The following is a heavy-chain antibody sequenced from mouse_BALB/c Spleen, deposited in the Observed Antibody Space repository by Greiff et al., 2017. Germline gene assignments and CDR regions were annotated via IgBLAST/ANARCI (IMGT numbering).Heavy chain of an antibody. J-gene: IGHJ4*01. CDR2: ISSGGSYT. V-gene: IGHV5-9-3*01. CDR1: GFTFSSYA. D-gene: IGHD4-1*01. CDR3: ARHAGTDYYAMDY. Sequence: EVKLMESGGGLVKPGGSLKLSCAASGFTFSSYAMSWVRQTPEKRLEWVATISSGGSYTYYPDSVKGRFTISRDNAKNTLYLQMSSLRSEDTAMYYCARHAGTDYYAMDYWGQGTSVTVSS.